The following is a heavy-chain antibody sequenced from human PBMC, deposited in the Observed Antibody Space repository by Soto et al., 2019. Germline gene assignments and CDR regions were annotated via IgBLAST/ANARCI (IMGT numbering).Heavy chain of an antibody. V-gene: IGHV1-18*01. CDR1: GYTFTSYG. Sequence: ASVKVSCKASGYTFTSYGISWGRQAPGQGLEWMGWISAYNGNTNYEQKVQGRVTMTTETSTSTAYMELRSLRSDDTAVYYCARGYSGSHYYYYYYMDVWGKGTTVTVSS. CDR2: ISAYNGNT. CDR3: ARGYSGSHYYYYYYMDV. D-gene: IGHD1-26*01. J-gene: IGHJ6*03.